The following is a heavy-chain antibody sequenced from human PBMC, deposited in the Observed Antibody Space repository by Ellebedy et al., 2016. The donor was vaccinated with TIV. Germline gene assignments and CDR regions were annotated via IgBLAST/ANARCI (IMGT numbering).Heavy chain of an antibody. CDR3: ARDQKYCSSTSCQSWFDP. CDR1: GFIFSSYW. CDR2: IKQDGSEK. Sequence: GGSLRLXXAASGFIFSSYWMSWVRQAPGKGLEWVANIKQDGSEKYYVDSVKGRFTISRDNAKNSLYLQMNSLRAEDTAVYYCARDQKYCSSTSCQSWFDPWGQGTLVTVSS. V-gene: IGHV3-7*01. J-gene: IGHJ5*02. D-gene: IGHD2-2*01.